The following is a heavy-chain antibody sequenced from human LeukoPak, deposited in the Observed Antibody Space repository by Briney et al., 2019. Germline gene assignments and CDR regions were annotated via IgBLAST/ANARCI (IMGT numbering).Heavy chain of an antibody. V-gene: IGHV1-8*01. CDR2: MNPNSGNT. CDR3: ARALPHRRLMDTTMEQHWFDP. D-gene: IGHD5-18*01. CDR1: GYTFTSYD. Sequence: ASVKVSCKASGYTFTSYDINWVRQATGQGLEWMGWMNPNSGNTGYAQKFQGRVTMTRNTSISTAYMELSSLRSDDTAMYYCARALPHRRLMDTTMEQHWFDPWGQGTLVTVSS. J-gene: IGHJ5*02.